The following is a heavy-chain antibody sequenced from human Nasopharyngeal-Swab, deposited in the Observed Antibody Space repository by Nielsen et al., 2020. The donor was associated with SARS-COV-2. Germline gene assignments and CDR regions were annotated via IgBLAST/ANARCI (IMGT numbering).Heavy chain of an antibody. D-gene: IGHD5-18*01. CDR3: AKGRVDAAMEALDY. CDR2: ISGSGGST. J-gene: IGHJ4*02. Sequence: GESLKISCAASGFTFSSYAMSWVRQAPGKGLEWVSAISGSGGSTYYADSVKGRFTISRDNSKNTLYLQMNSLRAEDTAVYYCAKGRVDAAMEALDYWGQGTLVTVSS. CDR1: GFTFSSYA. V-gene: IGHV3-23*01.